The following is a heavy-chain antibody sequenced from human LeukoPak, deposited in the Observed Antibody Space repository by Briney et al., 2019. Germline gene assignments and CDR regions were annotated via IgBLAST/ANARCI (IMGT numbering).Heavy chain of an antibody. D-gene: IGHD3-3*01. CDR1: GYSFTSYW. J-gene: IGHJ4*02. CDR2: IYPGDSDT. CDR3: ARPYYDFWSGYYSHYYFDY. Sequence: GESLKISCKGPGYSFTSYWIGWVRQMPGKGLEWMGIIYPGDSDTRYSPSFQGQVTISADKSISTAYLQWSSLKASDTAMYYCARPYYDFWSGYYSHYYFDYWGQGTLVTVSS. V-gene: IGHV5-51*01.